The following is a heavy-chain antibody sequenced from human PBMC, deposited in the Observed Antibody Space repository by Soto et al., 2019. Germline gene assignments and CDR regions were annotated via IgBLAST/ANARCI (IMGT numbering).Heavy chain of an antibody. CDR2: MNPKGGNT. D-gene: IGHD3-10*01. V-gene: IGHV1-8*01. J-gene: IGHJ6*02. CDR3: ATGSSGSYSHYYYYGMDV. Sequence: ASVKVCCKASGYTFATYDINWVRQATGQGLEWMGWMNPKGGNTAYAQKFQGRVTMTEDTSTNTAYMELSSLRSEDTAVYYCATGSSGSYSHYYYYGMDVWGQGTTVTVSS. CDR1: GYTFATYD.